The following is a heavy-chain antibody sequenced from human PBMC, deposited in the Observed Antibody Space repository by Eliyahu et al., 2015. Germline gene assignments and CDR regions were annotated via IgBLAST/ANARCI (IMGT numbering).Heavy chain of an antibody. D-gene: IGHD6-13*01. V-gene: IGHV3-7*01. Sequence: EVQLVESGGGLVXPGGSLXLSXXAXGFXFSXXXMXWVRQAPGKGLEWVANIKQDGSEKYYVDSVKGRFTISRDNAKNSLYLQMNSLRAEDTAVYYCARDSSSSWYEKGSEAFDIWGQGTMVTVSS. CDR1: GFXFSXXX. CDR3: ARDSSSSWYEKGSEAFDI. J-gene: IGHJ3*02. CDR2: IKQDGSEK.